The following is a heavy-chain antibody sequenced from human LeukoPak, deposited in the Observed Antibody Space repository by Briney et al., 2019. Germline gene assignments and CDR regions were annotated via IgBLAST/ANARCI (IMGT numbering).Heavy chain of an antibody. Sequence: SETLSLICTVSGGSISSGGYYWSWIRQHPGKGLEWIGYIYYSGSTYYNPSLKSRVTISVDTSKNQFSLKLSSVTAADTAVYYCARGEVANYFDYWGQGTLVTVSS. CDR3: ARGEVANYFDY. CDR1: GGSISSGGYY. V-gene: IGHV4-31*03. D-gene: IGHD1-26*01. J-gene: IGHJ4*02. CDR2: IYYSGST.